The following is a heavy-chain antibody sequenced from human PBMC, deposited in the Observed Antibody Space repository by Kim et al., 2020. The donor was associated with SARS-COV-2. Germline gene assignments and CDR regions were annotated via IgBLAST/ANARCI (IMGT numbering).Heavy chain of an antibody. CDR1: GFTFSSYA. D-gene: IGHD3-10*01. Sequence: GGSLRLSCSASGFTFSSYAMHWVRQAPGKGLEYVSAISSNGGSTYYADSVKGRFTISRDNSKNTLYLQMSSLRAEDTAVYYGPTRIWFGELLSYYYYYYGMDVWGQGTTVTVSS. CDR2: ISSNGGST. V-gene: IGHV3-64D*06. J-gene: IGHJ6*02. CDR3: PTRIWFGELLSYYYYYYGMDV.